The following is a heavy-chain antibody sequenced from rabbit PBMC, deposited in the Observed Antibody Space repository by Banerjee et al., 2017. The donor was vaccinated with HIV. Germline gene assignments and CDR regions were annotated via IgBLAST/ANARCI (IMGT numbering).Heavy chain of an antibody. CDR1: GFSFNSGRY. J-gene: IGHJ4*01. CDR3: TRSPRYAGYAGHGYTTWYYFNL. D-gene: IGHD7-1*01. V-gene: IGHV1S45*01. CDR2: VATGSGTT. Sequence: QEQLEESGGDLVKPEGSLTLTCTASGFSFNSGRYMCWVRQAPGKGLEWIGCVATGSGTTDYASWAKGRFTISLDNAQNTVFLQMTSLTAADTATYFCTRSPRYAGYAGHGYTTWYYFNLWGPGTLVTVS.